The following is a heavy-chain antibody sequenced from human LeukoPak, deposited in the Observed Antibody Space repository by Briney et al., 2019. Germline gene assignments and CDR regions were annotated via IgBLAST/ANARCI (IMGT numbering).Heavy chain of an antibody. CDR2: IYNDGNNR. Sequence: PGGSLRLSCAASGFTFSDYGMHWVRQAPGKGLEWVAVIYNDGNNRYYADSVKGRSTVSRDNSKSMLYLELNSLRAEDTAVYYCARDSSRSVLLWFGELLWGQGTLVTVSS. CDR3: ARDSSRSVLLWFGELL. D-gene: IGHD3-10*01. J-gene: IGHJ4*02. CDR1: GFTFSDYG. V-gene: IGHV3-33*01.